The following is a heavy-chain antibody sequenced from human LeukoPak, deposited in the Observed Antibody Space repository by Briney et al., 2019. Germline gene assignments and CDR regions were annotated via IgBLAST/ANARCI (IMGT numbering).Heavy chain of an antibody. J-gene: IGHJ6*03. Sequence: GGSLRLSCATSGFTFDEYAMHRVRQAPGKGLEWVALIYWDGGRTYYTDSVQGRFTISRDNSKNSLYLQMNSLRAGDTALYFCAKAATRYYYYMDVWGKGTTVTVSS. CDR3: AKAATRYYYYMDV. CDR2: IYWDGGRT. V-gene: IGHV3-43D*03. CDR1: GFTFDEYA. D-gene: IGHD6-6*01.